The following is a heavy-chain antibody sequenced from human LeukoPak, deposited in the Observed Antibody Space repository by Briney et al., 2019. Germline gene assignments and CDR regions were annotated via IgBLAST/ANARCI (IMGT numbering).Heavy chain of an antibody. D-gene: IGHD1-14*01. J-gene: IGHJ5*02. Sequence: PGGSLRLSCVASGFTFSHYGIHWVRQAPGKGLEWVAVISSDGSNKNYADPVKGRFTISRDNSKNTLFLQMNSLRAEDTAVYYCAKRPYTNTGGWFDPWGQGTLVTVSS. CDR3: AKRPYTNTGGWFDP. CDR1: GFTFSHYG. CDR2: ISSDGSNK. V-gene: IGHV3-30*18.